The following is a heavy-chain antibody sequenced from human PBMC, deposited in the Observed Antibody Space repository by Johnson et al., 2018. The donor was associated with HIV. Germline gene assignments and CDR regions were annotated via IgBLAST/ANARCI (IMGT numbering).Heavy chain of an antibody. CDR2: ISYDGSNK. J-gene: IGHJ3*02. CDR3: ARYGISFVGATTVKWAFDT. D-gene: IGHD1-26*01. V-gene: IGHV3-30-3*01. CDR1: GFTFSSYA. Sequence: QVQLVESGGGVVHPGRSLRLSCAASGFTFSSYAMHWVRQAPGKGLEWVAVISYDGSNKYYADSVKGRFTISRDNSKNTLYLQMNSLRAEDTAVYYCARYGISFVGATTVKWAFDTWGQGTMVTVSS.